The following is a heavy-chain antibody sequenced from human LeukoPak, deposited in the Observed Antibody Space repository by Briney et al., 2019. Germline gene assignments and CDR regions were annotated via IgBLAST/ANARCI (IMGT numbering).Heavy chain of an antibody. V-gene: IGHV3-7*01. D-gene: IGHD5-24*01. Sequence: GSLGLSCAASGFTFSSYWMSWVRQAPGKGLEWVANIKQDGSEKYYVDSVKGRFTISRDNAKNSLYLQMNSLRAEDTAVYYCARAGRRDGYNTGDYWGQGTLVTVSS. CDR1: GFTFSSYW. CDR3: ARAGRRDGYNTGDY. J-gene: IGHJ4*02. CDR2: IKQDGSEK.